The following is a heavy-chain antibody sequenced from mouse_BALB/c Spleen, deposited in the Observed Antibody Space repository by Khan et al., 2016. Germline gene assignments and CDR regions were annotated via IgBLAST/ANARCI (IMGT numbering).Heavy chain of an antibody. CDR1: GFTFSNYW. V-gene: IGHV6-6*02. CDR3: TGGNPWYFDV. J-gene: IGHJ1*01. Sequence: EVQLQESGGGLVQPGGSMKFSCEASGFTFSNYWMSWVRQSPQKGLEWVAEIRLRSDNYTTHYAESVKGSFTISRDDSKSRLFLQMNSLRAEDPGSYYCTGGNPWYFDVWGAGTTVTVSS. D-gene: IGHD1-1*02. CDR2: IRLRSDNYTT.